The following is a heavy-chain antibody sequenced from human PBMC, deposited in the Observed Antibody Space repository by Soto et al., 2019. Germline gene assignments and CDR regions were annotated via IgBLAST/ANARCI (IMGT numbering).Heavy chain of an antibody. CDR3: AHSDYIRPLDS. CDR1: GFSLSTTGVG. V-gene: IGHV2-5*02. CDR2: IYWDDDK. J-gene: IGHJ4*02. D-gene: IGHD4-17*01. Sequence: QITLKESGPTLVKPTQPLTLTCTFSGFSLSTTGVGVGWIRQPPGKALEWLALIYWDDDKRYSPSLKSRLTITKETSKNQVLLTMTNMDPLDTATYYCAHSDYIRPLDSWGQGTLVTVSS.